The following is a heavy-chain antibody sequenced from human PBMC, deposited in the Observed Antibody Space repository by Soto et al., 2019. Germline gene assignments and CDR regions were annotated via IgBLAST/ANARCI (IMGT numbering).Heavy chain of an antibody. V-gene: IGHV3-48*01. CDR1: GFTFSSYS. J-gene: IGHJ4*02. Sequence: PGGSLRLSCAAAGFTFSSYSMNWVRQAPGNGLYCVSYISSSSITXXXAGSVKGXXTISRDNANNSLYLQXNSLRAEDTAVYYSARDSPPIDYWGQGX. CDR2: ISSSSITX. CDR3: ARDSPPIDY.